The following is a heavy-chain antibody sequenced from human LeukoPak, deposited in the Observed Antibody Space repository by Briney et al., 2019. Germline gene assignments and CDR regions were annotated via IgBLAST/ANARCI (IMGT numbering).Heavy chain of an antibody. D-gene: IGHD5-18*01. Sequence: GTSVKVSCKASGFTFTSSAVQWVRQARGQRLEWIGWIVVGSGNTNYAQKFQERVTITRDMSTSTAYMELSSLRSEDTAVYYCAAMVTWPRDFDYWGQGTLVTVSS. CDR3: AAMVTWPRDFDY. J-gene: IGHJ4*02. CDR1: GFTFTSSA. V-gene: IGHV1-58*01. CDR2: IVVGSGNT.